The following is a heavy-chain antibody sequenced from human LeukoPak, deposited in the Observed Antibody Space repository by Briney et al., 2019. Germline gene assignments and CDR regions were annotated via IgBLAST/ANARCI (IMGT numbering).Heavy chain of an antibody. CDR1: GFTFSSYS. CDR3: ARAVYGFDAFDI. CDR2: ISSSSSYI. V-gene: IGHV3-21*01. Sequence: GGSLRLSCAASGFTFSSYSMNWVRQAPGKGLEWVSSISSSSSYIYYADSVKGRFTISRDNAKNSLYLQMSSLRAEDTAVYYCARAVYGFDAFDIWGRGTMVTVSS. J-gene: IGHJ3*02. D-gene: IGHD4-17*01.